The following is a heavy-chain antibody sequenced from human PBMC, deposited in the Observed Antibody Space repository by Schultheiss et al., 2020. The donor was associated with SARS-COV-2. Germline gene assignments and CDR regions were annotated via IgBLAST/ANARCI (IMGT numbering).Heavy chain of an antibody. J-gene: IGHJ3*02. CDR1: GDSVSSNSAA. D-gene: IGHD1-26*01. CDR3: ARALGGSSRPFDI. Sequence: LTCAISGDSVSSNSAAWNWIRQSPSRGLEWLGRTYYRSEWYHDYEVSVKSRITITPDTSKNQFSLQLNSVTPEDTAVYYCARALGGSSRPFDIWGQGTMVTVSS. CDR2: TYYRSEWYH. V-gene: IGHV6-1*01.